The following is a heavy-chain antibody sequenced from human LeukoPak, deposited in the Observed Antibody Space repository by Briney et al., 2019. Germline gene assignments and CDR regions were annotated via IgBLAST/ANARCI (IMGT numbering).Heavy chain of an antibody. V-gene: IGHV3-48*03. CDR1: GFTFSRYG. CDR2: ISSSGSSI. J-gene: IGHJ4*02. Sequence: PGGSLRLSCAAPGFTFSRYGMNWVRQAPGKGLEWVSYISSSGSSIYYADSVKGRFTISRDNAKNSLYLQMNSLRAEDTAIYHCARSLFPFFDYWCQGYLVPVSS. CDR3: ARSLFPFFDY. D-gene: IGHD3-3*01.